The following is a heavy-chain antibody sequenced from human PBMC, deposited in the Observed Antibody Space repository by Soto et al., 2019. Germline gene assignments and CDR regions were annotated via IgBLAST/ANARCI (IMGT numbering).Heavy chain of an antibody. CDR1: GDSVSSNSAA. Sequence: SQTLSLTCAISGDSVSSNSAAWSWIRQSPSRGLEWLGRTYYRSTRWYNDYAVSVKSRITVNPDTSKNQFSLHLNSVTPEDTAVYYCAGTTSLELYYMDVWDKGTTVTVSS. J-gene: IGHJ6*03. D-gene: IGHD1-7*01. CDR2: TYYRSTRWYN. CDR3: AGTTSLELYYMDV. V-gene: IGHV6-1*01.